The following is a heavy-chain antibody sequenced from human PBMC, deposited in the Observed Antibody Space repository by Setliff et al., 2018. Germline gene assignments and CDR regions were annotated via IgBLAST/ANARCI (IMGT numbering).Heavy chain of an antibody. V-gene: IGHV4-61*09. J-gene: IGHJ4*02. CDR1: GDSISSRRNY. CDR3: ASRNSDY. Sequence: SETLSLTCTVSGDSISSRRNYWGWFRQPAGKELEWIGQIYTSWSTNYNPSLKSRVTISLDTSKNQFSLSLTSVTAEDTAVYYCASRNSDYWGLGALVTVSS. CDR2: IYTSWST.